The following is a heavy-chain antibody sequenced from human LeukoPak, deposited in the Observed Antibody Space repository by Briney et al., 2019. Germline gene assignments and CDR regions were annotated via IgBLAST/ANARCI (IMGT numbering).Heavy chain of an antibody. D-gene: IGHD3-10*01. CDR3: ARAELWFGELGGYYYYGMDV. Sequence: GGSLRLPCAASGLTFSSYAMHWVRQAPGKGLEWVAVISYDGSNKYYADSVKGRFTISRDNSKNTLYLQMNSLRAEDTAVYYCARAELWFGELGGYYYYGMDVWGKGTTVTVSS. V-gene: IGHV3-30*04. CDR1: GLTFSSYA. CDR2: ISYDGSNK. J-gene: IGHJ6*04.